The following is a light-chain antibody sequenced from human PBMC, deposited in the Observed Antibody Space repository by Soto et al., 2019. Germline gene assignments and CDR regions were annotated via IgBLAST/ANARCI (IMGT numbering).Light chain of an antibody. J-gene: IGKJ4*01. CDR3: QQYYNTPLT. Sequence: DIVMTQSPDSLAVSLGERATINCRSGQSVFHSSNNENHLAWYQQKPGQPPKLLIYWASTRESGVPERFSGSGSGTDFTLTISSLQAEDVAVYYCQQYYNTPLTFGGGTNVEIK. V-gene: IGKV4-1*01. CDR1: QSVFHSSNNENH. CDR2: WAS.